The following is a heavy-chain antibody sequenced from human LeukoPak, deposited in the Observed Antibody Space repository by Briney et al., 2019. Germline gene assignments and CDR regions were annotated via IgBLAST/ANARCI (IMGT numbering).Heavy chain of an antibody. V-gene: IGHV3-7*01. CDR2: INEDGSDK. J-gene: IGHJ6*03. D-gene: IGHD1-7*01. Sequence: GGSLRLSCAASGFSFSSYWMTWARQAPGKGLESVANINEDGSDKYYVDSVKGRFTISRDNAKKSLYLQMNSLRVGDTAVYYCARDLRKLRYMDVWGKGTTVTVSS. CDR1: GFSFSSYW. CDR3: ARDLRKLRYMDV.